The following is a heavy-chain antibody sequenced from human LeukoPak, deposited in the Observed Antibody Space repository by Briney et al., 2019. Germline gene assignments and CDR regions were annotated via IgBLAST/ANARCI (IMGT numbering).Heavy chain of an antibody. CDR1: GHTFTAYY. J-gene: IGHJ4*02. D-gene: IGHD1-14*01. CDR3: ARDRGTNVVFDY. Sequence: ASVKVSCKTSGHTFTAYYMHWVRQAPGQGPEWMGWINPNSGDTHYARKFHDRVTMTWDTSISTAYMDLTRLTSDDTAIYYCARDRGTNVVFDYWGQGTLVTVSS. V-gene: IGHV1-2*02. CDR2: INPNSGDT.